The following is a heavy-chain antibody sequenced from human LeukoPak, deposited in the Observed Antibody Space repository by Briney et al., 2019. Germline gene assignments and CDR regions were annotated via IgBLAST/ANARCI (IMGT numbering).Heavy chain of an antibody. D-gene: IGHD3-22*01. CDR1: GGSISGYL. V-gene: IGHV4-4*07. J-gene: IGHJ4*02. Sequence: PSETLSLTCTVSGGSISGYLWSWIRQPAGKGLEWVGRTFDSGSTSYNPSLESRVTMSVDTPKNQFSLRLSSVTAADTAVYYCARVDSSGLIDYWGQGTLVTVSS. CDR2: TFDSGST. CDR3: ARVDSSGLIDY.